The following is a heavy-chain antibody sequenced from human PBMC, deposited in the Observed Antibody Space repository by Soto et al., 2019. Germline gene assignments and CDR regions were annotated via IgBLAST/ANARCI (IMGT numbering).Heavy chain of an antibody. CDR2: INEDGSEK. D-gene: IGHD3-10*01. CDR1: GFTFSSCW. CDR3: ARYGRVLDY. Sequence: EVQLVESGGGLVQPGGSLRLSCAASGFTFSSCWMSWVRQAPGKGLEWVANINEDGSEKHYVDSVKGRSTISRDNAKNSLYLQMNSLRAEDTAVYYCARYGRVLDYWGQGTLVTVSS. J-gene: IGHJ4*02. V-gene: IGHV3-7*01.